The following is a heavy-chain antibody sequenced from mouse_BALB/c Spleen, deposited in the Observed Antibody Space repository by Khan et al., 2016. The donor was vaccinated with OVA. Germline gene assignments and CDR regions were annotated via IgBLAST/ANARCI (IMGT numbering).Heavy chain of an antibody. D-gene: IGHD1-1*01. CDR1: GFTFTDYY. V-gene: IGHV1-84*02. CDR2: IYPGSGNT. J-gene: IGHJ2*01. CDR3: AKGGYYGNSLFDY. Sequence: QVQLKQSGPELVKPGASVKISCKASGFTFTDYYINWVKQKPGQGLEWIGWIYPGSGNTKYNEKFKGLATLTVDTSSSTAYMQLSSLTSEDTAGYFCAKGGYYGNSLFDYWGQGTTLTVSS.